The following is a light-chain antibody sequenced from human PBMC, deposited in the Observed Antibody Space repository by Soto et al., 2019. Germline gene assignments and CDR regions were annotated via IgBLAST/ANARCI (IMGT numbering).Light chain of an antibody. J-gene: IGKJ5*01. Sequence: EIVLPQSPGPLSLSPGASAPLSCRASQSISSSYLAWYQQNPGQAPRLLIYDASNRATGIPARFSGSGSGTDFTLTISSLEPEDFAVYYCQQRSNWPPITFGQGTRLEI. CDR1: QSISSSY. CDR3: QQRSNWPPIT. V-gene: IGKV3D-20*02. CDR2: DAS.